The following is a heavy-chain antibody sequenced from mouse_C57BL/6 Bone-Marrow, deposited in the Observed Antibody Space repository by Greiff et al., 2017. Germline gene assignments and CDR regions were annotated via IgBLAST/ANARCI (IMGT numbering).Heavy chain of an antibody. V-gene: IGHV1-18*01. CDR3: ARRRLLRFWFAY. Sequence: EVQGVESGPELVKPGASVKIPCKASGYTFTDYNMDWVKQSHGKSLEWIGDINPNNGGTIYNQKFKGKATLTVDKSSSTAYMELRSLTSEDTAVYYCARRRLLRFWFAYWGQGTLVTVSA. CDR1: GYTFTDYN. D-gene: IGHD1-1*01. J-gene: IGHJ3*01. CDR2: INPNNGGT.